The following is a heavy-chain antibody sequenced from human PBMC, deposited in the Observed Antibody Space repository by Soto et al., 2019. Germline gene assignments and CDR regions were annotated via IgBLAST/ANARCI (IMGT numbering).Heavy chain of an antibody. J-gene: IGHJ6*02. V-gene: IGHV1-18*04. CDR2: ISGYNGNT. Sequence: VASVKVSCKASGYTFTSYGISWVRQAPGQGLEWMGWISGYNGNTNYAQKLQGRITMTTDTSTSTAYMELRSLRSDDTAVYYCARDAYPAYYDMDVWGQGTTVTVSS. CDR1: GYTFTSYG. CDR3: ARDAYPAYYDMDV.